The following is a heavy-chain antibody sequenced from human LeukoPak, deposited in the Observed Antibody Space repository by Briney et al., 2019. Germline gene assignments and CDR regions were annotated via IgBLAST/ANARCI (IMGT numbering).Heavy chain of an antibody. V-gene: IGHV1-3*01. CDR2: INAGNGNT. Sequence: ASVKVSCKASGYTFTSYAMHWVRQAPGQGLEWMGWINAGNGNTKYSQKFQGRVTITRDTSASTAYMELSSLRSEDTAVYYCARDDSSSWYDLFDYWGQGTLVTVSS. CDR3: ARDDSSSWYDLFDY. J-gene: IGHJ4*02. D-gene: IGHD6-13*01. CDR1: GYTFTSYA.